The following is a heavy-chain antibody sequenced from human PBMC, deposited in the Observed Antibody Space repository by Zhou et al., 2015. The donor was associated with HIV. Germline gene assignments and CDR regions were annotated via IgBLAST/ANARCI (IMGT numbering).Heavy chain of an antibody. CDR3: TTGWQWLVKGDY. V-gene: IGHV3-15*01. D-gene: IGHD6-19*01. CDR2: IKSKTDGGTT. J-gene: IGHJ4*02. CDR1: GFTFSNAW. Sequence: EVQLVESGGGLVKPGGSLRLSCAASGFTFSNAWMSWVRQAPGKGLEWVGRIKSKTDGGTTDYAAPVKGRFTISRDDSKNTLYLQMNSLKTEDTAVYYCTTGWQWLVKGDYWGQGTLVTVSS.